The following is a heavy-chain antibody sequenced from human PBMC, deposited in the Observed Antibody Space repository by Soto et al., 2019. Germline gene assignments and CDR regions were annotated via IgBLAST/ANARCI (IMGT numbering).Heavy chain of an antibody. Sequence: GWSLRLSCAASVFTFTRWSMNWVRQAPGKGLEWVSSISSTTNYIYYGDSMKGRFTISRDNAKNSLYLEMNSLRAEDTAVYYCARESEDLTSNFDYWGQGTLVTVSS. J-gene: IGHJ4*02. CDR1: VFTFTRWS. CDR2: ISSTTNYI. CDR3: ARESEDLTSNFDY. V-gene: IGHV3-21*06.